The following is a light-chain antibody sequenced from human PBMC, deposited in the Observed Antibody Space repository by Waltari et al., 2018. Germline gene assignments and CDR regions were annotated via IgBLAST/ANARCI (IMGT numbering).Light chain of an antibody. V-gene: IGKV3-20*01. J-gene: IGKJ2*01. CDR2: GGS. CDR3: QQYGSSIMYT. CDR1: QSLTKGE. Sequence: AGQSLTKGEFGWYQLSDVRAPARRISGGSGRASGIPVRCSCSGSGTDFTLTLSRLEPEDVAVYYCQQYGSSIMYTFGQGTKLEIK.